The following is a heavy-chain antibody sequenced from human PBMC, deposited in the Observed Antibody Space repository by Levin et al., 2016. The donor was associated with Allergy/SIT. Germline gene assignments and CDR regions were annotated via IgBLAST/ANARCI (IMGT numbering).Heavy chain of an antibody. CDR2: IYYSGST. D-gene: IGHD6-13*01. V-gene: IGHV4-59*12. J-gene: IGHJ4*02. CDR3: ARGVGSSWPTRIDY. Sequence: WIRQPPGKGLEWIGYIYYSGSTNYNPSLKSRVTISVDTPKNQFSLKLSSVTAADTAVYYCARGVGSSWPTRIDYWGQGALVTVSS.